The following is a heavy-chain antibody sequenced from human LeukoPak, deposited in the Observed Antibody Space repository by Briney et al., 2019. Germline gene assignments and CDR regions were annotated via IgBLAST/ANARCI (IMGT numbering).Heavy chain of an antibody. CDR3: ARRTYYYDRSGYSFDY. CDR1: GYSFTNYW. CDR2: IYPGDSDT. J-gene: IGHJ4*02. V-gene: IGHV5-51*01. Sequence: GESLKISCKGSGYSFTNYWVGWVRQMPGKGLEWMGIIYPGDSDTRYSLFFQGQVTISADKSINTAYLQWSSLKASDTAMYYCARRTYYYDRSGYSFDYWAREPWSPSPQ. D-gene: IGHD3-22*01.